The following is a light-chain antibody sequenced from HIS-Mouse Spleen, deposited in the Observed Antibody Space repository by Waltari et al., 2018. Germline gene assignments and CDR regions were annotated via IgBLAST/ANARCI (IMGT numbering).Light chain of an antibody. J-gene: IGLJ3*02. V-gene: IGLV2-14*01. Sequence: QSALTQPASVSGSPGQSITISCTGTSSDVGGYNYVSWYQQHPGKAPKLVIYDVSNAPSGVSYRFSGSKSGNTASLTLSGLQAEDEADYYCSSYTRSSTWVFGGGTKLTVL. CDR1: SSDVGGYNY. CDR3: SSYTRSSTWV. CDR2: DVS.